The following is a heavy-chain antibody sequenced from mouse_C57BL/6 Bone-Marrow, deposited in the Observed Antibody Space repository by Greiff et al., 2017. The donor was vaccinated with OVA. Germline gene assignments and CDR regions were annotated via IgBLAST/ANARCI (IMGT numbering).Heavy chain of an antibody. Sequence: EVKLMESGPGLAKPSPTLSLSCSVTGYSITSDYLHWIRKFPGHKLEYMGYISYSGSTSYNPSLYSRISITRDTSTNQYYMQLKSVTTEDTATYYCARYGCIGSYFAYWGQGTTLTVSA. V-gene: IGHV3-8*01. CDR3: ARYGCIGSYFAY. D-gene: IGHD2-14*01. CDR2: ISYSGST. J-gene: IGHJ2*01. CDR1: GYSITSDY.